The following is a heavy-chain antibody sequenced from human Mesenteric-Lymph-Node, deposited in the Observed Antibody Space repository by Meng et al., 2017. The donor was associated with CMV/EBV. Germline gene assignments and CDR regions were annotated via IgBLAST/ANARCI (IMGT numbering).Heavy chain of an antibody. D-gene: IGHD6-13*01. Sequence: QVQLVQSGAEVKKPGSSVEVSRKASGGTFSSYTISWVRQAPGQGLEWMGRIIPILGIANYAQKFQGRVTITADKSTSTAYMELSSLRSEDTAVYYCAGGIAAAGSRWFDPWGQGTLVTVSS. CDR3: AGGIAAAGSRWFDP. V-gene: IGHV1-69*02. CDR1: GGTFSSYT. CDR2: IIPILGIA. J-gene: IGHJ5*02.